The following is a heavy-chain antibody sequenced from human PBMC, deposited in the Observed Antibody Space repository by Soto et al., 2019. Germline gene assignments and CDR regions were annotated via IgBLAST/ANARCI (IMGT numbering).Heavy chain of an antibody. J-gene: IGHJ6*02. CDR1: GGSTSGYY. Sequence: SETLSLTCTVSGGSTSGYYWSWIRQPPGKGLEWIAYIYYSGSTSYNPSLKSRVTVSVDTSKNQLSLKLSSVTAADTAVYYCARRRSVGDYYYGMDVWGQGTTVTVSS. CDR3: ARRRSVGDYYYGMDV. V-gene: IGHV4-59*01. CDR2: IYYSGST. D-gene: IGHD3-10*01.